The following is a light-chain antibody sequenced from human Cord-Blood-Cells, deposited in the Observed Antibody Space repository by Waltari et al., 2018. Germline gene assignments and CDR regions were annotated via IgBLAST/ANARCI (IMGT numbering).Light chain of an antibody. V-gene: IGLV3-1*01. CDR2: QDS. CDR1: KLGDKY. Sequence: SYELTQPPSVSVSPGKTASITCSGDKLGDKYACWYQQKPGQSPVLVIYQDSKRPSGIPERLSGSNSGNTATLTISGTQAMDEADYYCQAWDSSTVVFGGGTKLTVL. J-gene: IGLJ2*01. CDR3: QAWDSSTVV.